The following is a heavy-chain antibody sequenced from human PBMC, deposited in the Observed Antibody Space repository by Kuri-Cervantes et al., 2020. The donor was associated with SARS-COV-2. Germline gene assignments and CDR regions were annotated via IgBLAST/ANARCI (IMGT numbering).Heavy chain of an antibody. CDR3: AKGIAVATGYFDY. CDR1: GFTVSSNY. J-gene: IGHJ4*02. Sequence: GESLKISCAASGFTVSSNYMSWVRQAPGKGLEWVSAISGSGGSTYYADSVKGRFTISRDNSKNTLYLQMNSLRAEDTAVYYCAKGIAVATGYFDYWGQGTLVTVSS. V-gene: IGHV3-23*01. D-gene: IGHD6-19*01. CDR2: ISGSGGST.